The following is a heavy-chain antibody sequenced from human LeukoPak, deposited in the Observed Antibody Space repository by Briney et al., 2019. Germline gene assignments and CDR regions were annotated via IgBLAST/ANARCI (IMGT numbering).Heavy chain of an antibody. D-gene: IGHD3-16*01. CDR2: IYYSGST. J-gene: IGHJ4*02. Sequence: SETLSLTCTVSGGSFSTYYWRWIRQPPGKGLEWIGYIYYSGSTEYNPSLKSRATMSLDTSKNQFSLNLNSVTSADTAVYYCARAVITFGAAVAKGLDGWGQGTLGTVSS. CDR3: ARAVITFGAAVAKGLDG. V-gene: IGHV4-59*01. CDR1: GGSFSTYY.